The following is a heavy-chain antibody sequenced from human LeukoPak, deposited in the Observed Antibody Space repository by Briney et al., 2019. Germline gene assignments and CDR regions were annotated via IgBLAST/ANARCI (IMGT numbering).Heavy chain of an antibody. J-gene: IGHJ5*02. V-gene: IGHV1-8*01. D-gene: IGHD3-22*01. Sequence: GASVKVSCKASGYTFTSYDINWVRQATGQGLEWMGWMNRNSGNTGYAQKFQGRVTMTRNTSISTAYMELSSLRSEDTAVYYCARGNKRNMIPFDPWGQGTLVTVSS. CDR1: GYTFTSYD. CDR2: MNRNSGNT. CDR3: ARGNKRNMIPFDP.